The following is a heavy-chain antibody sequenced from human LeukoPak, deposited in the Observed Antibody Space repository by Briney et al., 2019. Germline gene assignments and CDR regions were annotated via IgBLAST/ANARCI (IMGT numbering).Heavy chain of an antibody. J-gene: IGHJ4*02. D-gene: IGHD3-22*01. CDR3: AKDRGRYYDSSGYYWGYYFDS. CDR2: ISGSGGST. Sequence: GGSLRLSCAASGFTFSNYAVNWVRQAPGKGLEWVSAISGSGGSTYYADSVKGRFTISRDNSKNTLYLQMSSLRAEDTAVYYCAKDRGRYYDSSGYYWGYYFDSWGQGILVTVST. CDR1: GFTFSNYA. V-gene: IGHV3-23*01.